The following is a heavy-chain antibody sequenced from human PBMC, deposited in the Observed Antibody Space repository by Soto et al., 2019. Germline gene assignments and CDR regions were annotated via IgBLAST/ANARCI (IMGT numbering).Heavy chain of an antibody. CDR3: AHRPVVVGAYYFDY. CDR1: GFSLTTSGAA. V-gene: IGHV2-5*02. CDR2: IYWDDDK. Sequence: QITLKESGPTLVKPTQTLTLTCMFSGFSLTTSGAAVAWIRQSPGKALEWLALIYWDDDKRYNPSLKSRLTITNDTTKNQVVLKMTNMDPVDTGTYYCAHRPVVVGAYYFDYWGQGTLVTVSS. D-gene: IGHD2-21*01. J-gene: IGHJ4*02.